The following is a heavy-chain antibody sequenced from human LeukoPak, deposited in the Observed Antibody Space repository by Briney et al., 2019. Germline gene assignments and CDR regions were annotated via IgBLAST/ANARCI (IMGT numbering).Heavy chain of an antibody. CDR3: ARGQQLLGHYFDY. Sequence: ASVKVSCKASGYTFTGYYIHWVRQAPGQGLAWMGWINPNSGGTNYAQNFQGRVTMTRDASISTAYMELSRLTSDDTAVYYCARGQQLLGHYFDYWGQGTLVTVSS. J-gene: IGHJ4*02. CDR1: GYTFTGYY. V-gene: IGHV1-2*02. CDR2: INPNSGGT. D-gene: IGHD6-13*01.